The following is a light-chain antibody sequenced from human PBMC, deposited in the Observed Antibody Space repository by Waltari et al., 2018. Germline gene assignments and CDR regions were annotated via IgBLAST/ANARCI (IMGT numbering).Light chain of an antibody. V-gene: IGKV1-9*01. Sequence: DIQLTQSPSFLSASVGDRVTITCRASQALTTYLAWYQQKPGKAPKLLIYGVSTLQSGVPSRFSGSGSWADFTLTINSLQPEDFAIYYCQQLNTYPPTFGQGTRLEIK. CDR1: QALTTY. CDR3: QQLNTYPPT. J-gene: IGKJ5*01. CDR2: GVS.